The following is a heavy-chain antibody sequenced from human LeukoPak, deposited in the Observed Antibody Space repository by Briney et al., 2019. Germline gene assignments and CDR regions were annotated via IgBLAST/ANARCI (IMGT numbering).Heavy chain of an antibody. CDR1: GGTFSSYA. Sequence: SVKVSCKASGGTFSSYAISWVRQAPGQGLEWMGGIIPIFGTANYAQKFQGRVTITADESTSTAYMGLSSLRSEDTAVYYCGRDQKITIFGVVTDYGMDVWGQGTTVTVSS. CDR2: IIPIFGTA. V-gene: IGHV1-69*13. CDR3: GRDQKITIFGVVTDYGMDV. D-gene: IGHD3-3*01. J-gene: IGHJ6*02.